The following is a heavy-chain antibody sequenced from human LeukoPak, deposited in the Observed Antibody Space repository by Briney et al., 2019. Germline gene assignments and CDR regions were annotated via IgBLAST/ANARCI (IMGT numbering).Heavy chain of an antibody. D-gene: IGHD6-6*01. CDR2: IYYSGSA. Sequence: PSETLSLICTVSGGSISSSGYYWGWIRQPPGKGLEWIGSIYYSGSAYYNPSLKSRVTISVDTAKNQFSLKLNSVTAADTAVYHCASHSTIPRIAARYWGQGTLVTVSS. CDR3: ASHSTIPRIAARY. V-gene: IGHV4-39*01. CDR1: GGSISSSGYY. J-gene: IGHJ4*02.